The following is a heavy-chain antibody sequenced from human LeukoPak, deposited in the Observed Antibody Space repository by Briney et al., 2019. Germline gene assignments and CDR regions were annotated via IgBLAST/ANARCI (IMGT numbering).Heavy chain of an antibody. D-gene: IGHD6-6*01. CDR1: GYSLTALS. V-gene: IGHV1-24*01. Sequence: ASVKVSCTVSGYSLTALSMHRLRQAPGQGLEWMGGFDPEDGETIYAQKFQGRVTMTEDTSTDTAYMELSSLRSEDTAVYYCASESIAARPPYYFDYWGQGTLVTVSS. CDR2: FDPEDGET. J-gene: IGHJ4*02. CDR3: ASESIAARPPYYFDY.